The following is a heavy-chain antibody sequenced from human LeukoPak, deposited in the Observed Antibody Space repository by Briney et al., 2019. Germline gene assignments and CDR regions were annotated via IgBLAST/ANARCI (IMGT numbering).Heavy chain of an antibody. J-gene: IGHJ4*02. CDR1: GYTLTELS. D-gene: IGHD2-8*01. V-gene: IGHV1-24*01. Sequence: ASVKVSCKFSGYTLTELSMHWVRRAPGKGREGRGGFDPEDGETIYAQKFQGRVTMTEDTSTDTAYMELSSLRSEDTAVYYCATVRRTNGVCLLFDYWGQGTLVTVSS. CDR3: ATVRRTNGVCLLFDY. CDR2: FDPEDGET.